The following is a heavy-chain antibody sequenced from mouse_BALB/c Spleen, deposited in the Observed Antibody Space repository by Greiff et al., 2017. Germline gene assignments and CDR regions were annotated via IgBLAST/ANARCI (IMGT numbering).Heavy chain of an antibody. CDR2: IYPSDSYT. J-gene: IGHJ1*01. Sequence: QVQLQQPGAELVRPGASVKLSCKASGYTFTSYWINWVKQRPGQGLEWIGNIYPSDSYTNYNQKFKDKATLTVDKSSNTAYMQLSSLTSEDSAVYFCARSQIPYYYGSSPYWYFDVWGAGTTVTVSS. CDR1: GYTFTSYW. V-gene: IGHV1-69*02. CDR3: ARSQIPYYYGSSPYWYFDV. D-gene: IGHD1-1*01.